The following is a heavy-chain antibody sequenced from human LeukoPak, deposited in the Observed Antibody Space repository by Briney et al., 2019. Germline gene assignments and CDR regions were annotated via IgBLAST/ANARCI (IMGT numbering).Heavy chain of an antibody. CDR3: ATRGLAAAEVGSDY. J-gene: IGHJ4*02. D-gene: IGHD6-13*01. V-gene: IGHV3-7*01. CDR2: IKQDGSEK. Sequence: PGGSLRLSCAASGFTLSSYWMSWVRQAPGKGLEWVANIKQDGSEKNYLDSVKGRFTISRDNAKNSLYLQMNSLRAEDTAVYYCATRGLAAAEVGSDYWGQGTLVTVSS. CDR1: GFTLSSYW.